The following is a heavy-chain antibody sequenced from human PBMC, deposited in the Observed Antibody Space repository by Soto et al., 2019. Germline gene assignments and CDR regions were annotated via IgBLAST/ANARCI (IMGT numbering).Heavy chain of an antibody. V-gene: IGHV1-3*01. D-gene: IGHD5-18*01. CDR2: INAVIGYT. J-gene: IGHJ4*02. Sequence: ASVKVSCKASGYTFTSYAMHWVRQAPGQRFEWMGWINAVIGYTKYAQKFQGRVTITADKSTSTAYMELSSLRSEDTAVYYCARDVPGYSYGQAPFDYWGQGTLVTVSS. CDR3: ARDVPGYSYGQAPFDY. CDR1: GYTFTSYA.